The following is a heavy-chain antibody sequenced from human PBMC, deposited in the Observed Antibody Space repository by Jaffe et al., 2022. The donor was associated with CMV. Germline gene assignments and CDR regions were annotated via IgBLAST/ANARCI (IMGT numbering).Heavy chain of an antibody. J-gene: IGHJ4*02. CDR3: AKGTAGSTTVSLGDY. V-gene: IGHV3-23*04. D-gene: IGHD4-4*01. Sequence: EMQLVESGGGLVQPGESLRLSCAASGFAFSRYAMNWVRQAPGKGLEWVSTISGSGVTTYYADSVKGRFTISRDNSKNTLFLQMNSVRGEDTAVYYCAKGTAGSTTVSLGDYWGQGTLVTVSS. CDR1: GFAFSRYA. CDR2: ISGSGVTT.